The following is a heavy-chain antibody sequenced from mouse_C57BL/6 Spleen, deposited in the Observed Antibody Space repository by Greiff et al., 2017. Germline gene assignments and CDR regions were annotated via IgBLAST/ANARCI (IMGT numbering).Heavy chain of an antibody. CDR2: IDPNSGGT. D-gene: IGHD1-1*01. V-gene: IGHV1-72*01. CDR1: GYTFPSYW. CDR3: ASSINTTVVPHWYFDV. J-gene: IGHJ1*03. Sequence: VQLQQPGAELVKPGASVKLSCTASGYTFPSYWMHWVKQRPGRGLEWIGRIDPNSGGTKYNEKFKSKATLTVDKPSSTAYMQLSSLTSEDSAFYYGASSINTTVVPHWYFDVWGTGTTVTVSS.